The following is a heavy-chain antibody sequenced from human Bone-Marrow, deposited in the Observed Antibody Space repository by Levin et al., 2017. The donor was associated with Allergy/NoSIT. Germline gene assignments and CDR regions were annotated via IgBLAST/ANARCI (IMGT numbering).Heavy chain of an antibody. Sequence: GGSLRLSCAASGFTFSSYAMHWVRQAPGKGLEWVAVISYDGSNKYYADSVKGRFTISRDNSKNTLYLQMNSLRAEDTAVYYCARERSYYFDYWGQGTLVTVSS. V-gene: IGHV3-30-3*01. D-gene: IGHD1-26*01. CDR2: ISYDGSNK. CDR3: ARERSYYFDY. J-gene: IGHJ4*02. CDR1: GFTFSSYA.